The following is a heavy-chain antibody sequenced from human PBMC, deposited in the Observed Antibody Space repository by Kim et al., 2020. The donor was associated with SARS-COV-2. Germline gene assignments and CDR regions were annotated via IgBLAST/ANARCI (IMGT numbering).Heavy chain of an antibody. D-gene: IGHD3-16*01. Sequence: TIDGGPAKGRITSSRDAAKNTLYLQMNSLRAEDTAMYFCARGGLRAAFDIWGPGTMVTVSS. V-gene: IGHV3-74*01. J-gene: IGHJ3*02. CDR3: ARGGLRAAFDI. CDR2: T.